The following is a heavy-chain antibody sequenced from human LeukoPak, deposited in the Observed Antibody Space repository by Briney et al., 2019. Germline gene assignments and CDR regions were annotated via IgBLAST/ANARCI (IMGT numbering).Heavy chain of an antibody. CDR2: IYHSGST. V-gene: IGHV4-38-2*01. J-gene: IGHJ4*02. CDR1: GYSISSGYY. D-gene: IGHD2-2*01. CDR3: ARVYQSAEYYFDY. Sequence: SETLSLTCAVSGYSISSGYYWGWTRQPPGKGLEWIGSIYHSGSTYYNPSLKSRVTISVDTSKNQFSLKLSSVTAADTAVYYCARVYQSAEYYFDYWGQGNLVSVSS.